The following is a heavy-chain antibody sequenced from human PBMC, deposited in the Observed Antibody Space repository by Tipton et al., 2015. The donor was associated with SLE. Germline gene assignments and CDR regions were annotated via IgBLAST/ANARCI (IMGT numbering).Heavy chain of an antibody. J-gene: IGHJ5*02. D-gene: IGHD2-21*02. V-gene: IGHV4-4*07. Sequence: TLSLTCTVSGGSISNYYWSWIRQPAGKGLEWIGRIYTSGSTNYNPSLKSRVSMSVDTSKNQFSLKLSSVTAADTALYYCARDLWTGDFGRFDPWGHGTLVTVSS. CDR3: ARDLWTGDFGRFDP. CDR1: GGSISNYY. CDR2: IYTSGST.